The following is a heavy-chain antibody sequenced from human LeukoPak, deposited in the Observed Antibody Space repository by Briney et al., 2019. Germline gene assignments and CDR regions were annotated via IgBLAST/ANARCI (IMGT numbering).Heavy chain of an antibody. J-gene: IGHJ4*02. CDR3: ARASQTSYDSSGYLDY. V-gene: IGHV4-59*01. Sequence: SETLSLTCTVSGGSISSYYWSWIRQPPGKGLEWIGYIYYSGSTNYNPSLTSRVTISVDTSKNQFSLKLSSVTAADTAVYYCARASQTSYDSSGYLDYWGQGTLVTVSS. CDR2: IYYSGST. D-gene: IGHD3-22*01. CDR1: GGSISSYY.